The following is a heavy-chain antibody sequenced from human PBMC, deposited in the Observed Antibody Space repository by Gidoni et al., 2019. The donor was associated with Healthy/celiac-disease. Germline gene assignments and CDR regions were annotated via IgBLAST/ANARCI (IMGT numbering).Heavy chain of an antibody. V-gene: IGHV3-23*01. Sequence: EVPLLESGGGLVQPGGSLRISCAASGFTFSSYAMSWVRQAPGKGLEWVSAISGSGGSTYYADSVKGRLTISRDNSKNTLYLQMNSLRAEDTAVYYCAKGGDDYFSFDIWGQGTMVTVSS. CDR3: AKGGDDYFSFDI. CDR1: GFTFSSYA. D-gene: IGHD2-21*02. CDR2: ISGSGGST. J-gene: IGHJ3*02.